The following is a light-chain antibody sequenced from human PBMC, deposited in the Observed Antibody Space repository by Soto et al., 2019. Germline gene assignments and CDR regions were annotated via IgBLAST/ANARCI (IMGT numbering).Light chain of an antibody. CDR2: GNS. V-gene: IGLV1-40*01. J-gene: IGLJ2*01. CDR3: QSYDSSLRVLDVV. CDR1: SSNIGAGYD. Sequence: QLVLTQPPSVSGAPGQRVTISCTGSSSNIGAGYDVHWYQQLPGTAPKLLIYGNSNRPSGVPDRFSGSKSGTSASLAITGLQAEDEADYYCQSYDSSLRVLDVVFGGGTKVTVL.